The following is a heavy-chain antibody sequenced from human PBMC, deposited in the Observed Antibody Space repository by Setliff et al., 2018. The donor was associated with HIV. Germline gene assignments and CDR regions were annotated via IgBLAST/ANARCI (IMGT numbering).Heavy chain of an antibody. J-gene: IGHJ4*02. CDR3: AKVWLAGEVDLNMVITN. Sequence: GGSLRLSCAASGFTFRNYGMHWVRQAPGKGLEWVAFIRHDGGETYFADSMKGRFSISRDNTKNTLFLQMNSLRAEDTAMYYCAKVWLAGEVDLNMVITNWGQGTQVTVSS. CDR2: IRHDGGET. CDR1: GFTFRNYG. D-gene: IGHD2-21*01. V-gene: IGHV3-30*02.